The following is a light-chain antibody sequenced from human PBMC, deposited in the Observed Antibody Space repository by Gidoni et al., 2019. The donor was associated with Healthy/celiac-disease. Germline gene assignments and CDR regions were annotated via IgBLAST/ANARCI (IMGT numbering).Light chain of an antibody. V-gene: IGKV1-39*01. CDR2: AAS. CDR1: QSISNY. CDR3: QQSYITLPYT. Sequence: DIQMTQSPSSLSASVGDRVTITCRASQSISNYLNWYQQKPGKAPKLLIYAASSLQSGVPSRFSGSGSGTDFTLTVSSLQPEDVATYYCQQSYITLPYTFGQGTKLEIK. J-gene: IGKJ2*01.